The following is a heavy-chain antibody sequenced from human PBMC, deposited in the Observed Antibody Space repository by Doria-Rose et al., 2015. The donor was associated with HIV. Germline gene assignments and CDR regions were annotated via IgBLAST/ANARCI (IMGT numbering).Heavy chain of an antibody. CDR1: GVSLSSPGMG. CDR3: ARIKSSRWYHKYYFDF. Sequence: QESGPVLVKPTETLTLTCTVSGVSLSSPGMGVSWIRQTPGKALEWLANIFSDDERSYKTSLKSRLTISRVTSKSQVVRTMTDMDPVDTATYYCARIKSSRWYHKYYFDFWGQGTLVIVSA. D-gene: IGHD6-13*01. J-gene: IGHJ4*02. V-gene: IGHV2-26*01. CDR2: IFSDDER.